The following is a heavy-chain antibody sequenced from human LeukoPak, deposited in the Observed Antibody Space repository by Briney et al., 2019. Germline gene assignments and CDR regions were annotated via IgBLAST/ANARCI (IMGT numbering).Heavy chain of an antibody. J-gene: IGHJ4*02. D-gene: IGHD2-2*01. V-gene: IGHV3-30*02. CDR1: GFTFSSYG. Sequence: GGSLRLSCAASGFTFSSYGMHWVRQAPGKGLERVAFIRYDGSNKYCADSVKGRFTISRDNSKNTLYLQMNSLRPEDTAVYYCANLPVPAAISDYWGQGTLVTVSS. CDR3: ANLPVPAAISDY. CDR2: IRYDGSNK.